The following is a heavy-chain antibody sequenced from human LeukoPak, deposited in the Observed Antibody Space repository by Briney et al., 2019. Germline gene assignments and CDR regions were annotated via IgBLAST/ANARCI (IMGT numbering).Heavy chain of an antibody. D-gene: IGHD3-22*01. CDR3: AGSYYYDSSGYSP. CDR2: IYYSGST. V-gene: IGHV4-59*01. J-gene: IGHJ5*02. CDR1: GGSISSYY. Sequence: WGTLSPPCTALGGSISSYYWTWFRQPPGKGLEWIGYIYYSGSTNYNPSLKSRATISVDTSKNQFSLKLSSVTAADTAVYYCAGSYYYDSSGYSPWGQGTLVTVSS.